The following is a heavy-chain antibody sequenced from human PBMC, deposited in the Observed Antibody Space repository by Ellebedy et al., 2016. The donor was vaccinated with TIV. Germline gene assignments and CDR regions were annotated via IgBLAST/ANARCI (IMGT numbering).Heavy chain of an antibody. Sequence: SETLSLXXTVSGGSISSSSYYWGWIRQPPGKGLEWIGSIYYSGSTYYNPSLKSRVTISVDTSKNQFSLKLSSVTAADTAVYYCARGLWDYDSSGYYPDVWGQGTTVTVSS. D-gene: IGHD3-22*01. CDR1: GGSISSSSYY. J-gene: IGHJ6*02. CDR3: ARGLWDYDSSGYYPDV. V-gene: IGHV4-39*01. CDR2: IYYSGST.